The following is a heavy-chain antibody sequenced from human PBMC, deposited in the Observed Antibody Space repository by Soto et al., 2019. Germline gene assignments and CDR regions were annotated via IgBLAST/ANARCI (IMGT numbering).Heavy chain of an antibody. J-gene: IGHJ4*02. V-gene: IGHV3-9*01. CDR2: ISWNSGSI. CDR1: GFTFDDYA. Sequence: PVGSLRLSCAASGFTFDDYAMHWVRQAPGKGLEWVSGISWNSGSIGYADSVKGRFTMSRDNAKNSLYLQMNSLRAEDTALYYCAKSRGLLLHLDYWGQGTLVTVSS. CDR3: AKSRGLLLHLDY. D-gene: IGHD3-22*01.